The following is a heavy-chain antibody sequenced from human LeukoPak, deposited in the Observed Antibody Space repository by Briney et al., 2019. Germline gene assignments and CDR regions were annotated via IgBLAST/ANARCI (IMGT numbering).Heavy chain of an antibody. V-gene: IGHV4-34*01. CDR1: GGSFSGYY. CDR2: INHSGST. Sequence: SETLSLTCAVYGGSFSGYYWSWIRQPPGKRLEWIGEINHSGSTNYNPSLKSRVTISVDTSKNQFSLKLSSVTAADTAVYYCARGRVGYCSGGSCYKTYNWFDPWGQGTLVTVSS. D-gene: IGHD2-15*01. CDR3: ARGRVGYCSGGSCYKTYNWFDP. J-gene: IGHJ5*02.